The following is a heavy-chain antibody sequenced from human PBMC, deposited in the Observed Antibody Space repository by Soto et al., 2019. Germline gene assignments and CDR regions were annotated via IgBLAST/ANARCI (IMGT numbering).Heavy chain of an antibody. Sequence: GGSLRLSCTASGFSVSSNYMTWVRQAPGKGLEWVSIIYSDGRTNYADSVKGRFTISRDNSKNTVYLQMTSLSADDTAVYYCAREISAGFGEPWLDPWGQGTLVTVSS. V-gene: IGHV3-53*01. J-gene: IGHJ5*02. CDR2: IYSDGRT. CDR1: GFSVSSNY. CDR3: AREISAGFGEPWLDP. D-gene: IGHD3-10*01.